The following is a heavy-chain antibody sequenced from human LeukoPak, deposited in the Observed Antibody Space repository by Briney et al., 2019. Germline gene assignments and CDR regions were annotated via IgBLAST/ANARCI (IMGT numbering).Heavy chain of an antibody. CDR1: GYSFTDYH. V-gene: IGHV1-2*06. J-gene: IGHJ4*02. CDR3: GRHSYGDIY. D-gene: IGHD1-26*01. CDR2: IILYSGDT. Sequence: ASVKVSCKTSGYSFTDYHVHWVRQAPGQGLEWMGRIILYSGDTNYAQKFQGRVTMTRDTSIKTAYMELSRLRADDTAVYYCGRHSYGDIYWGQGTLVTVSS.